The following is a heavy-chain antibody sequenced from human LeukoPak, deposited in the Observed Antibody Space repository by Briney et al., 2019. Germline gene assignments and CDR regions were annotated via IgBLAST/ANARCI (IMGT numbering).Heavy chain of an antibody. V-gene: IGHV1-69*05. D-gene: IGHD6-6*01. CDR3: AGDFQAARLHLFEF. CDR1: GGTFSDST. CDR2: IISISGSP. J-gene: IGHJ4*02. Sequence: GASVKVSCKVSGGTFSDSTLSWVRQVPGQGLEWMGGIISISGSPNYAQGFQGRVTFTTDESTSTAYMGLRSLTSEDTAVYYCAGDFQAARLHLFEFWGQGSLVTVSS.